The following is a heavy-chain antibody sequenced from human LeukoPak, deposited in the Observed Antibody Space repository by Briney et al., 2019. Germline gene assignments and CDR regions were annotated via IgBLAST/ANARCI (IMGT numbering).Heavy chain of an antibody. CDR3: ARALSRKVPTPPRSYYMDV. D-gene: IGHD1-1*01. V-gene: IGHV1-8*03. J-gene: IGHJ6*03. CDR1: GYTFTSYD. Sequence: ASVKVSCKASGYTFTSYDINWVRQAPGQGLEWMGWMNPNSGNTGYAQKFQGRVTITRNTSISTAYMQLSSLRSEDTAVYYCARALSRKVPTPPRSYYMDVWGKGTTVTVSS. CDR2: MNPNSGNT.